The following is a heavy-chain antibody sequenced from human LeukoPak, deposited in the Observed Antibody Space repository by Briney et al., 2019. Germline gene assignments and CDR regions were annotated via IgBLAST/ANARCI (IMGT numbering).Heavy chain of an antibody. Sequence: GGSLRLSRAASGFTFSSYSMNWVRQAPGKGLEWVSSISSSSSYIYYADSVKGRFTISRDNAKNSLYLQMNSLRAEDTAVYYCARDGIAVAGFDYWGQGTLVTVSS. CDR3: ARDGIAVAGFDY. D-gene: IGHD6-19*01. V-gene: IGHV3-21*01. CDR2: ISSSSSYI. J-gene: IGHJ4*02. CDR1: GFTFSSYS.